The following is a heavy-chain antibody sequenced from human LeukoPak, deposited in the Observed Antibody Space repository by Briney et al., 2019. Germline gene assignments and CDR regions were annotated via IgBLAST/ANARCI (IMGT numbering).Heavy chain of an antibody. D-gene: IGHD6-6*01. CDR2: ISYDGSNK. CDR3: ARDKCTSYLSSFDY. CDR1: GFTFSSYG. J-gene: IGHJ4*02. Sequence: GGSLRLSCAASGFTFSSYGMHWVRQAPGKGLEWVAVISYDGSNKYYADSVKGRFTISRDNSKNTLYLQMNSLRAADTAVYYCARDKCTSYLSSFDYWGQGTLVTVSS. V-gene: IGHV3-30*03.